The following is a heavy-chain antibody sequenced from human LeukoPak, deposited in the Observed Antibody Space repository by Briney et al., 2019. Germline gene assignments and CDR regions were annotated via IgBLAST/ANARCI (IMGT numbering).Heavy chain of an antibody. D-gene: IGHD3-22*01. CDR3: AVSTTYYYDSSGYYYGY. J-gene: IGHJ4*02. CDR2: IIPILGIA. CDR1: GGTFSSYA. V-gene: IGHV1-69*04. Sequence: SVKVSCKASGGTFSSYAISWVRQAPGQGLEWMGRIIPILGIANYAQKFQGRVTITADKSTSTAYMELSSLRSEDTAVYYCAVSTTYYYDSSGYYYGYWGQGTLVTVSS.